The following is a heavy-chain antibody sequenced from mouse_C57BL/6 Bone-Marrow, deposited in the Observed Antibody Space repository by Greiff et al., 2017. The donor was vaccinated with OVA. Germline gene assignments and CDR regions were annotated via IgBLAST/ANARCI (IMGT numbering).Heavy chain of an antibody. D-gene: IGHD2-4*01. J-gene: IGHJ2*01. CDR3: ARRGYDLDYVDD. Sequence: VQLQQSGAELARPGASVKLSCKASGYTFTSYGISWVKQRTGQGLEWIGEIYPRSGNTYYNEKVKGRATLTADKSSRTAYMELRSRTCEDAAVNFCARRGYDLDYVDDWGQGTTLTVSS. V-gene: IGHV1-81*01. CDR2: IYPRSGNT. CDR1: GYTFTSYG.